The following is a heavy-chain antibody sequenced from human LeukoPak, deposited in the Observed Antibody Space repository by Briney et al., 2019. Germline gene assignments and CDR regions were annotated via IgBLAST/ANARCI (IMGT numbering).Heavy chain of an antibody. D-gene: IGHD3-22*01. J-gene: IGHJ4*02. CDR2: ISGSGGST. CDR1: GFTFSSYA. CDR3: AKVHYDSSGYPDY. Sequence: GGSLRLSCAVSGFTFSSYAMSWVRQAPGKGLEWVSAISGSGGSTYYADSVKGRFTISRDNSKNTLYLQMNSLRAEDTAVYYCAKVHYDSSGYPDYWGQGTLVTVSS. V-gene: IGHV3-23*01.